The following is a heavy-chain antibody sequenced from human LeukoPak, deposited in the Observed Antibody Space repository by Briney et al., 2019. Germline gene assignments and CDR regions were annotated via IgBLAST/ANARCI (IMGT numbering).Heavy chain of an antibody. V-gene: IGHV3-30*18. Sequence: PGGSLRLSCAASGFTFTTYDIHWVRQAPGKGLEWVAVISYDGSNKYYADSVKGRFTISRDNSKNTLYLQMNSLRAEDTALYYCAKDRNDTQKGLYYFDYWGQGTLVTVSS. J-gene: IGHJ4*02. D-gene: IGHD3-22*01. CDR2: ISYDGSNK. CDR3: AKDRNDTQKGLYYFDY. CDR1: GFTFTTYD.